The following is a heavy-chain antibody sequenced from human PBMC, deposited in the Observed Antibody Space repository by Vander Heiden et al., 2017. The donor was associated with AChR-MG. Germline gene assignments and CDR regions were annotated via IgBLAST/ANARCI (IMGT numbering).Heavy chain of an antibody. CDR1: GFTFTSSA. V-gene: IGHV1-58*01. Sequence: QMQLVQSGPEVKKPGTSVKVSCKASGFTFTSSAVQWVRQARGQRLEWIGWIVVGSGNTNYAQKFQERVTITRDMSTSTAYMELSSLRSEDTAVYYCAAPSSSSSYYYGMDVWGQGTTVTVSS. D-gene: IGHD6-6*01. CDR3: AAPSSSSSYYYGMDV. CDR2: IVVGSGNT. J-gene: IGHJ6*02.